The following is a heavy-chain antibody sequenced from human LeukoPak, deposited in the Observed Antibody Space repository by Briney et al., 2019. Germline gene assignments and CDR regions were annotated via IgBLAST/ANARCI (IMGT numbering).Heavy chain of an antibody. CDR1: GFTFSSYS. J-gene: IGHJ6*03. V-gene: IGHV3-21*01. CDR3: ARDGLSTVTTGNYMDV. Sequence: GGSLRLSCAASGFTFSSYSMNWVRQAPGKGLEWVSSISSSSSYIYYADSVKGRFTISRDNAKNSLYLQMNSLRAEDTAVYYCARDGLSTVTTGNYMDVWGKGTTVTVSS. CDR2: ISSSSSYI. D-gene: IGHD4-17*01.